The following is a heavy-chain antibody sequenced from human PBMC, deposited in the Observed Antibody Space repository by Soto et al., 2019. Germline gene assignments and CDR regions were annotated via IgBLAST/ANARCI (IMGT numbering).Heavy chain of an antibody. D-gene: IGHD6-6*01. CDR2: INHSGST. V-gene: IGHV4-34*01. J-gene: IGHJ6*02. CDR1: GGSFSGYY. Sequence: SETLSLTCAVYGGSFSGYYWSWIRQPPGKGLEWIGEINHSGSTNYNPSLKSRVTISVDTSKNQFSLKLSSVTAADTAVYYCASEYSSSISYYYYYGMDVWGQGTTVTVSS. CDR3: ASEYSSSISYYYYYGMDV.